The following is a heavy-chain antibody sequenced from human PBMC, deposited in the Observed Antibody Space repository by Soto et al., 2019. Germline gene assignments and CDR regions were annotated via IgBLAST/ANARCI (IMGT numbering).Heavy chain of an antibody. V-gene: IGHV3-30*03. CDR1: GFTFSSYG. Sequence: QVQLVESGGGVVQPGRSLRLSCAASGFTFSSYGMHWVHQAPGKGLEWVAVISYDGSNKYYADSVKGRFTISRDNSKNTLYLQMNSLRAEDTAVYYCGLNRCGGDCYSLGYFDYWGQGTLVTVSS. J-gene: IGHJ4*02. CDR2: ISYDGSNK. CDR3: GLNRCGGDCYSLGYFDY. D-gene: IGHD2-21*02.